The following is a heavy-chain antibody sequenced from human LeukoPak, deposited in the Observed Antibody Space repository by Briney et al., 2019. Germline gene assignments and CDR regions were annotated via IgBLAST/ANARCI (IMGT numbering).Heavy chain of an antibody. V-gene: IGHV3-21*01. Sequence: GGSLGLSCAASGFTFSSYSMNWVRQAPGKGLEWVSSISSSSSYIYYADSVKGRFTISRDNAKNSLYLQMNSLRAEDTAVYYCARARVAAAGSIPDYWGQGTLVTVSS. CDR1: GFTFSSYS. J-gene: IGHJ4*02. CDR3: ARARVAAAGSIPDY. CDR2: ISSSSSYI. D-gene: IGHD6-13*01.